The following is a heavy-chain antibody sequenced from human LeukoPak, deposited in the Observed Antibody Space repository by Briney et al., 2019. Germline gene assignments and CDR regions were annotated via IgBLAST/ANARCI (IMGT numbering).Heavy chain of an antibody. J-gene: IGHJ4*02. D-gene: IGHD6-19*01. CDR3: ARVIYSGWEGELSD. CDR1: GFTFSSYW. Sequence: GGSLRLSCAASGFTFSSYWMHWVRQAPGKGLVWVSRINSDGSTISYADSVMGRFTISRDNAKNTLYLQINSLRAEDTAVYYCARVIYSGWEGELSDWGQGTLVTVSS. V-gene: IGHV3-74*01. CDR2: INSDGSTI.